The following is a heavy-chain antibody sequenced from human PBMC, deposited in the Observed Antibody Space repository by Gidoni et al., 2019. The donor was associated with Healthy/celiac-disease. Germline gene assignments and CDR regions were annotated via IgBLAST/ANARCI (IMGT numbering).Heavy chain of an antibody. D-gene: IGHD6-19*01. CDR3: ARVESIAVAGTYYYYYGMDV. CDR1: AFTFSSYW. Sequence: EVQLVESGGGLVQPGGSLRLSCAASAFTFSSYWMPGVRQAPGKGLVWVSRINRDGSSTSYADSVKGRFTISRDNAKNTLYLQMNSLRAEDTAVYYCARVESIAVAGTYYYYYGMDVWGQGTTVTVSS. CDR2: INRDGSST. V-gene: IGHV3-74*01. J-gene: IGHJ6*02.